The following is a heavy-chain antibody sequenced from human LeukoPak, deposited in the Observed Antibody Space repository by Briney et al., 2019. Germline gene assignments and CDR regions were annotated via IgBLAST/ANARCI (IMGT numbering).Heavy chain of an antibody. J-gene: IGHJ3*02. D-gene: IGHD5-12*01. CDR1: GITFSSYW. CDR2: INSDGTDT. CDR3: ARGLPTNAFDI. Sequence: PGGSLRLSCAASGITFSSYWMHWVRQAPGKGPMYVSRINSDGTDTNYADSVKGRFTISRDNAKNTLYLQMNSLRAEDTAVYYCARGLPTNAFDIWGQGTMVTVSS. V-gene: IGHV3-74*01.